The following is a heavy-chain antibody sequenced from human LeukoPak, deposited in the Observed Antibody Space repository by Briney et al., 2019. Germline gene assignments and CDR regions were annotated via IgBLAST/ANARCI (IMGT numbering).Heavy chain of an antibody. Sequence: GGSLRLSCAASGFTFSSYAMHWVRQAPGKGLEWVAVISYDGSNKYYADSVKGRFTISRDNSKNTLYLQMNSLRAEDTAVYYCAKERLWFGTGFDYWGQGTLVTVSS. CDR2: ISYDGSNK. CDR1: GFTFSSYA. J-gene: IGHJ4*02. V-gene: IGHV3-30*04. D-gene: IGHD3-10*01. CDR3: AKERLWFGTGFDY.